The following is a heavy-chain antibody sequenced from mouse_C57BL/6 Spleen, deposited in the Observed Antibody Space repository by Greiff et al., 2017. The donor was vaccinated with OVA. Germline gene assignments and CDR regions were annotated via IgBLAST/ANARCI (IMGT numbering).Heavy chain of an antibody. D-gene: IGHD2-3*01. CDR2: ISGGGGNT. CDR3: ARPSIYDGYYVYAMDY. Sequence: EVKVVESGGGLVKPGGSLKLSCAASGFTFSSYTMSWVRQTPEKRLEWVATISGGGGNTYYPDSVKGRFTISRDNAKNTLYLQMSSLRSEDTALYYCARPSIYDGYYVYAMDYWGQGTSVTVSS. V-gene: IGHV5-9*01. CDR1: GFTFSSYT. J-gene: IGHJ4*01.